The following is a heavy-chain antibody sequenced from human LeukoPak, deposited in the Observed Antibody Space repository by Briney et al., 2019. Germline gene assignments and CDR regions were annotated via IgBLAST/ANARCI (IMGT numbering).Heavy chain of an antibody. D-gene: IGHD3-22*01. CDR3: VKGGTSYYDSSGYYDY. J-gene: IGHJ4*02. V-gene: IGHV3-64D*06. CDR2: ISSNGGST. CDR1: GFTFSSYA. Sequence: QTGGSLRLSCSASGFTFSSYAMHWVRQAPGKGLEYVSAISSNGGSTYYADSVKGRFTISRDNSKNTLYLQMSSLRAEDTAVYYCVKGGTSYYDSSGYYDYWGQGTLVTVSS.